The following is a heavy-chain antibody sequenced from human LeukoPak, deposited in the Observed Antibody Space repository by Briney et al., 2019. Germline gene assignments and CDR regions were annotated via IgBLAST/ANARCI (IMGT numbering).Heavy chain of an antibody. CDR2: ISSSGSTI. Sequence: GGSLRLSCAASGFTFSDYYMSWIRQAPGKGLEWVSYISSSGSTIYYADSVKGRFTISRDNAKNSLYLQMNSLRAEDTAVYYCAKDQGVVAATRSVAFDIWGQGTMVTVSS. CDR3: AKDQGVVAATRSVAFDI. CDR1: GFTFSDYY. V-gene: IGHV3-11*01. J-gene: IGHJ3*02. D-gene: IGHD2-15*01.